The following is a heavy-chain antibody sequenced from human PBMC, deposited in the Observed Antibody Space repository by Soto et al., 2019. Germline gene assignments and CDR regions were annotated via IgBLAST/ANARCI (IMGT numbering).Heavy chain of an antibody. Sequence: QVQLVESGGGVVQPGRSLRLSCAGSGFTFSNYGLHWVRQAPGKGLEWVAVISYDGSHKYYADSVKGRFTISRDNSNNMLYLQMDSLRAEDTAVYYCAKDGAPRYCGRSSCRPAGAYWGQGTVVTVSS. J-gene: IGHJ4*02. D-gene: IGHD2-15*01. CDR3: AKDGAPRYCGRSSCRPAGAY. CDR2: ISYDGSHK. CDR1: GFTFSNYG. V-gene: IGHV3-30*18.